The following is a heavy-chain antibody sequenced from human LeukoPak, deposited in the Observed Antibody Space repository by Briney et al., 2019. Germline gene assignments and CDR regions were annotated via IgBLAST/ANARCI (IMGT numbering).Heavy chain of an antibody. V-gene: IGHV3-30*03. D-gene: IGHD3-3*01. Sequence: TGGSLRLSCAASGFTFSSYGMHWVRQAPGKGLEWVAVISYDGSNKYYADSVKGRFTISRDNSKNTLYLQMNRLRAEDTAIYYCASGEWPQDYWGQGTLVTVSS. CDR1: GFTFSSYG. CDR3: ASGEWPQDY. CDR2: ISYDGSNK. J-gene: IGHJ4*02.